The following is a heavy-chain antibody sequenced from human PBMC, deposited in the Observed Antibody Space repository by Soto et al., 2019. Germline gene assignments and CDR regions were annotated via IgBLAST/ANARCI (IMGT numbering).Heavy chain of an antibody. CDR1: GYSFTSLD. CDR3: AGGVSAGVDY. CDR2: MEPSTGRT. D-gene: IGHD1-26*01. Sequence: QVQLVQSGAEVREPGASVKVSCKASGYSFTSLDINWVRQTAGQGLEWMGWMEPSTGRTGYAQKFQGRVTMTSDTSINTAYMELTTLTSDDTAFYYCAGGVSAGVDYWGQGTLVIVSS. J-gene: IGHJ4*02. V-gene: IGHV1-8*01.